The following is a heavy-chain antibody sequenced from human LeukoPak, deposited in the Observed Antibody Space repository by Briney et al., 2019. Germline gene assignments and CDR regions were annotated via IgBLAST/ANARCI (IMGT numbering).Heavy chain of an antibody. CDR1: GGSISSSSYY. CDR3: ARALYGSGSPPFDY. CDR2: IYYSGST. D-gene: IGHD3-10*01. J-gene: IGHJ4*02. Sequence: SETLSLTCTVSGGSISSSSYYWGWIRQPPGKGLEWIGSIYYSGSTHYNPSLKSRVTISVDTSKNQFSLQLNSVTPEDTAVYYCARALYGSGSPPFDYWGQGTLVTVSS. V-gene: IGHV4-39*07.